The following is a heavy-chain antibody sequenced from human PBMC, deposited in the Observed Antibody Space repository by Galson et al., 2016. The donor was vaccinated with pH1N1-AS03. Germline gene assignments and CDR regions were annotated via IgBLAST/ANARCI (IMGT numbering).Heavy chain of an antibody. D-gene: IGHD2-2*01. J-gene: IGHJ6*02. V-gene: IGHV5-51*01. CDR2: IYPSDSDT. Sequence: QSGAEVKKTGESLKISCKGSGYSFTGYWIGWVRQKPGKGLEWMGIIYPSDSDTRYNPSFQGQVTISVDESIGTAYLQWSSLKASDTAIYYCARHREYQVLSSTMDVWGQGTTVIVFS. CDR1: GYSFTGYW. CDR3: ARHREYQVLSSTMDV.